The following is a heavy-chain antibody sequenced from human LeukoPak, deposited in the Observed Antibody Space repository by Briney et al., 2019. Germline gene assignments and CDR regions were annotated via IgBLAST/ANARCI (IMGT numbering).Heavy chain of an antibody. CDR3: TSSPEAEYFQH. CDR2: IRSKGNNYAT. CDR1: VFTFSGAS. V-gene: IGHV3-73*01. J-gene: IGHJ1*01. D-gene: IGHD3/OR15-3a*01. Sequence: GGSLRLSCAVSVFTFSGASIHWVREASGEGVGWVGRIRSKGNNYATAYAASVKGRFTISRDDSKNTAYLQMNSLKTEDTAVYYCTSSPEAEYFQHWGQGTLVTVSS.